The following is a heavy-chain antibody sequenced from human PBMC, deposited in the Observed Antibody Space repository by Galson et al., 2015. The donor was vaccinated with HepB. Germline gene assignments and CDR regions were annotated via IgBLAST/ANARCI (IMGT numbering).Heavy chain of an antibody. D-gene: IGHD6-13*01. V-gene: IGHV5-51*01. CDR2: IYPGDSDT. J-gene: IGHJ4*02. Sequence: QSGAEVKKPGESLKISCKGSGYSFTSYWIGWVRQMPGKGLEWMGIIYPGDSDTRYSPSFQGQVTISADKSISTAYLQWSSLKASDTAMYYCATRGWYSSSWAYFDYWGQGTLVTVSS. CDR1: GYSFTSYW. CDR3: ATRGWYSSSWAYFDY.